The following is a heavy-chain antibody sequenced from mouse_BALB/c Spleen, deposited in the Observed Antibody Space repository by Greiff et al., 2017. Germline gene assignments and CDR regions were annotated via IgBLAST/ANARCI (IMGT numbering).Heavy chain of an antibody. CDR3: ARQYYGTDYAMDY. V-gene: IGHV5-12-1*01. CDR1: GFAFSSYD. CDR2: ISSGGGST. J-gene: IGHJ4*01. D-gene: IGHD1-2*01. Sequence: EVQLQESGGGLVKPGGSLKLSCAASGFAFSSYDMSWVRQTPEKRLEWVAYISSGGGSTYYPDTVKGRFTISRDNAKNTLYLQMSSLKSEDTAMYYCARQYYGTDYAMDYWGQGTSVTVSS.